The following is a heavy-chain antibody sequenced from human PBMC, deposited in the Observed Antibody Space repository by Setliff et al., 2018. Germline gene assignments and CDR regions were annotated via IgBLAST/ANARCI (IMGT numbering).Heavy chain of an antibody. V-gene: IGHV4-61*02. J-gene: IGHJ4*02. D-gene: IGHD3-10*01. CDR3: ARAPGRNIRGDY. CDR2: IYISGST. CDR1: GGSISSDSHY. Sequence: PSETLSLTCTVSGGSISSDSHYWGWIRQPAGKGLEWIGRIYISGSTNYNPSLKSRVTISADTSKNQFSLKLKSVTAADTAVYYCARAPGRNIRGDYWGQGALVNVSS.